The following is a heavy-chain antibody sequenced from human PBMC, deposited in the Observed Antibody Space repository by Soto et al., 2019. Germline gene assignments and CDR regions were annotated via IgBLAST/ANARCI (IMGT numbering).Heavy chain of an antibody. J-gene: IGHJ4*02. D-gene: IGHD1-7*01. CDR2: IYYSGST. V-gene: IGHV4-31*03. Sequence: SETLSLTCTVSGGSISSGGYYWSWIRQHPGKGLEWIGYIYYSGSTYYNPSLKSRVTISVDTSKNQFSLKLSSVTAADTAVYYCAIYRAITGTTYYFDYWGQGTLVTVSS. CDR1: GGSISSGGYY. CDR3: AIYRAITGTTYYFDY.